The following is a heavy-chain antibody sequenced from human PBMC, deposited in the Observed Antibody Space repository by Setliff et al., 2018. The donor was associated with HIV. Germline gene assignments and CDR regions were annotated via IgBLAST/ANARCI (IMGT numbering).Heavy chain of an antibody. D-gene: IGHD3-22*01. Sequence: SETLSLTCTVSGDSMSSDNYFWVWVRQPPGKGLEWIGEMHHSGSTHYNPSLQSRVTISVDKSKSQFSLKLSSVTAADTAVYYCARAADYHDSSGYWAPPRYFDYWGQGTLVTVSS. V-gene: IGHV4-39*07. J-gene: IGHJ4*02. CDR1: GDSMSSDNYF. CDR3: ARAADYHDSSGYWAPPRYFDY. CDR2: MHHSGST.